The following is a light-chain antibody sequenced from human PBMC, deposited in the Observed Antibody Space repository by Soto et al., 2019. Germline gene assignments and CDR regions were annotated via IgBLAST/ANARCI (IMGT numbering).Light chain of an antibody. CDR3: QQYFSFPYT. CDR2: WAS. Sequence: DILMTQSPDSLAVSLGERATINCTSSQSILYSSNNKDFLAWYQQKPGQPPKLLIHWASSQEFGVPDRFSGSGSGTDFTLTISRLQAEDLAVYFCQQYFSFPYTFGQGTKLEIK. J-gene: IGKJ2*01. CDR1: QSILYSSNNKDF. V-gene: IGKV4-1*01.